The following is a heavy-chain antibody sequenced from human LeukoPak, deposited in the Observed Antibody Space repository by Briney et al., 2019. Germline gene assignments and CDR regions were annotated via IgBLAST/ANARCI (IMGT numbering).Heavy chain of an antibody. CDR1: GGSISSSSYY. Sequence: SETLSLTCTVSGGSISSSSYYWSWIRQPPGKGLEWIGYIYYSGSTNYNPSLKSRVTISVDTSKNQFSLKLSSVTAADTAVYYCARVEYYYDSSGSIRGAFDIWGQGTMVTVSS. V-gene: IGHV4-61*05. CDR3: ARVEYYYDSSGSIRGAFDI. CDR2: IYYSGST. J-gene: IGHJ3*02. D-gene: IGHD3-22*01.